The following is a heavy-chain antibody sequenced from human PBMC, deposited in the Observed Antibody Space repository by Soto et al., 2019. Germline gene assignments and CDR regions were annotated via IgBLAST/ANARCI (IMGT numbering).Heavy chain of an antibody. CDR2: ISGRGGST. D-gene: IGHD2-15*01. CDR1: GFTFSSYA. J-gene: IGHJ5*02. V-gene: IGHV3-23*01. Sequence: EVQLLESGGGLVQPGGSLRLSCAASGFTFSSYAMSWVRQAPGKGLEWVSAISGRGGSTYYADSVKGRSTISRENSKNTLYLKMNSLTAEDTAVYYCAKGAFIVVVVAATNWLDPWGQGTLVTVSS. CDR3: AKGAFIVVVVAATNWLDP.